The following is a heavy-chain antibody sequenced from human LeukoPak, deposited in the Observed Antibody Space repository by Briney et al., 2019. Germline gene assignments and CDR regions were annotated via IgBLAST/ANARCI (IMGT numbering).Heavy chain of an antibody. V-gene: IGHV4-59*01. CDR2: IYYSGST. D-gene: IGHD4-11*01. CDR3: ARGYSNYYYGMDV. J-gene: IGHJ6*02. CDR1: GGSISSYY. Sequence: PSETLSLTCTVSGGSISSYYWSWSRQPPGKGLEWIGYIYYSGSTNYNPSLKSRVTISVDTSKNQFSLKLSSVTAADTAVYYCARGYSNYYYGMDVWGQGTTVTVSS.